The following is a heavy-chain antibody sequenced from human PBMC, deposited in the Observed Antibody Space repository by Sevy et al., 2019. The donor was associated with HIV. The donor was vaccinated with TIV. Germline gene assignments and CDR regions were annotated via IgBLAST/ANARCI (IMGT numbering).Heavy chain of an antibody. V-gene: IGHV1-18*01. J-gene: IGHJ5*02. Sequence: ASVKVSCKASGYTFTSYGISWVRQAPGQGLEWMGWISAYNGNTNYAQKLQGRVTMTTDTSTSTAYMELRSRRSDDTAVYYCARGRADEYGSSRGGGNWFDPWGQGTLVTVSS. CDR1: GYTFTSYG. D-gene: IGHD6-6*01. CDR3: ARGRADEYGSSRGGGNWFDP. CDR2: ISAYNGNT.